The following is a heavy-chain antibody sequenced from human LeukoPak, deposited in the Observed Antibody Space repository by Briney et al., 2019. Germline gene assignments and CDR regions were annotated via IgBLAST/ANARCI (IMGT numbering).Heavy chain of an antibody. CDR3: ARHRGIVVVPAAIPGRS. J-gene: IGHJ5*02. CDR1: GVSTTNGIYY. CDR2: VHNVGST. D-gene: IGHD2-2*01. Sequence: TSETLSLTCTVSGVSTTNGIYYWAWIRQSPGKGLEWIGSVHNVGSTYYNLSLRSRVTMSIDTSKNQFSLKLSSVTAADTAVYYCARHRGIVVVPAAIPGRSWGQGTLVTVSS. V-gene: IGHV4-39*01.